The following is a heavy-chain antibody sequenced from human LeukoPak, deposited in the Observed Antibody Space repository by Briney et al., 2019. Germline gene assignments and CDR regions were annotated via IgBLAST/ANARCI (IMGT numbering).Heavy chain of an antibody. CDR1: GFTFSSHW. J-gene: IGHJ4*02. D-gene: IGHD3-22*01. CDR3: VGGPSSGYGRFDS. V-gene: IGHV3-74*03. Sequence: GGSLRLSCAASGFTFSSHWMHWVRQAPEKGLVWVSRINGDGSGITYADSVKGRFTISRDNAKNTLYLQLSSLRADDTAVYYCVGGPSSGYGRFDSWGQGTLVTVSS. CDR2: INGDGSGI.